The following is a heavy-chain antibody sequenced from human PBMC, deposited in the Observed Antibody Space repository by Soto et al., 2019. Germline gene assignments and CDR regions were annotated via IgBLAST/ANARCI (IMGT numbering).Heavy chain of an antibody. D-gene: IGHD3-10*01. CDR2: IYYSGST. J-gene: IGHJ3*02. CDR3: ARLVTMVRGVSDAFDI. V-gene: IGHV4-59*08. CDR1: GGSISSYY. Sequence: SETLSLTCTVSGGSISSYYWSWIRQPPGKGLEWIGYIYYSGSTNYNPSLKSRVTISVDTSKNHFSLKLSSVTAADTAVYYCARLVTMVRGVSDAFDIWGQGTMVTVSS.